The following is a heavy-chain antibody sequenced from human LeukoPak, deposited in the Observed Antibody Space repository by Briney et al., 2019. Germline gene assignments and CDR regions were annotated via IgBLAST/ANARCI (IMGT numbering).Heavy chain of an antibody. CDR2: ISYDGSNK. D-gene: IGHD6-13*01. J-gene: IGHJ4*02. CDR1: GFTFSSYG. Sequence: PGRSLRLSCAASGFTFSSYGMHWVRQAPGKGLEWVAVISYDGSNKYYADSVKGRFTISRDNSKNTLYLQMNSLRAEDTAVYYCAKPQGKQQPGYWGQGTLVTVSS. CDR3: AKPQGKQQPGY. V-gene: IGHV3-30*18.